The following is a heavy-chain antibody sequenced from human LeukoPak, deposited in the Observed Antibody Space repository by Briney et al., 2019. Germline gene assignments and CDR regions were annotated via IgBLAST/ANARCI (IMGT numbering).Heavy chain of an antibody. Sequence: PGGSLRLSCAASGFTFDDYGMSWVRHAPGKGLEWVSGINWNGGSTGYADSVKGRFTISRDNAKNSLYLQMNSLRAEDTALYHCARKDSSGYYGTGGAFDIWGQGTMATVSS. CDR2: INWNGGST. CDR3: ARKDSSGYYGTGGAFDI. V-gene: IGHV3-20*01. J-gene: IGHJ3*02. CDR1: GFTFDDYG. D-gene: IGHD3-22*01.